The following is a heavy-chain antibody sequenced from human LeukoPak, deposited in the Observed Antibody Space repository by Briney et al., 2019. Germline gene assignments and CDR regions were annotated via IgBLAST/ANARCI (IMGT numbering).Heavy chain of an antibody. Sequence: YTFXXYYMHWVRQAPGQXLXWMGWINPNSGGTNYAQKFQGRVTMTRDTSISXAYMELSRLRSDDTAVYYCXXXXSXXXXFTVWGXGXLVTVSS. CDR1: YTFXXYY. J-gene: IGHJ4*02. CDR2: INPNSGGT. D-gene: IGHD4-17*01. CDR3: XXXXSXXXXFTV. V-gene: IGHV1-2*02.